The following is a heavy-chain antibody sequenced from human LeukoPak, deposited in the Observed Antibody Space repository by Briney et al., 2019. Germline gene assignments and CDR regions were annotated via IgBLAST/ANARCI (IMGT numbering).Heavy chain of an antibody. V-gene: IGHV3-23*01. CDR1: GFAFTVYA. D-gene: IGHD6-19*01. CDR3: AKPISGGLAVTADWFHP. CDR2: INANIGTT. Sequence: GGSLRLSCSASGFAFTVYAMSWLRQPPGKGLGWVSTINANIGTTSYAASVRGRFPISRDNSKNTLYLQLNTLRADDTATYYCAKPISGGLAVTADWFHPWGQGTLVVVSS. J-gene: IGHJ5*01.